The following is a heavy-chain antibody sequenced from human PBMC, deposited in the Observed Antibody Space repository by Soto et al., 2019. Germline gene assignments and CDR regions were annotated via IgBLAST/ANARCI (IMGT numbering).Heavy chain of an antibody. J-gene: IGHJ3*02. V-gene: IGHV3-30*18. D-gene: IGHD3-22*01. CDR1: GFTLSSYG. CDR3: AKGYDSSGYYPHDAFDI. Sequence: GGSLRLSCAASGFTLSSYGMHWVRQAPGKGLEWVAVISYDGSNKYYADSVKGRFTISRDNSKNTLYLQMNSLRAEDTAVYYCAKGYDSSGYYPHDAFDIWGQGTMVTVSS. CDR2: ISYDGSNK.